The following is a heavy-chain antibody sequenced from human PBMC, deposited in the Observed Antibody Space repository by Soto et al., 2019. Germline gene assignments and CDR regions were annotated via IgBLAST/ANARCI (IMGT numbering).Heavy chain of an antibody. CDR2: IIPIPGTA. CDR1: GGTFSSYA. Sequence: QVQLVQSGAEVKKPGSSVKVSCKASGGTFSSYAISWVRQAPGQGLEWMGGIIPIPGTANYAQKFQGRVTITADESPSTAYMELSSLRSEDTAVYYCASSQGSSTSLEIYYYYYYGMDVWGQGTTVTVSS. D-gene: IGHD2-2*01. V-gene: IGHV1-69*01. CDR3: ASSQGSSTSLEIYYYYYYGMDV. J-gene: IGHJ6*02.